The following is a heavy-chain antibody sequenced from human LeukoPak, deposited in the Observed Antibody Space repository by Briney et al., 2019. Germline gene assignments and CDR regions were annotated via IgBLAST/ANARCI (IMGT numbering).Heavy chain of an antibody. CDR3: AGDVAGVGGSYDGDWFDP. Sequence: SGTLSLTCAVSGGSISSSNWWSWVRQPPGKGLEWIGEIYHSGSTNYNPSLKSRVTISVDKSKNQFSLKLSSVTAADTAVYYCAGDVAGVGGSYDGDWFDPWGQGTLVTVSS. J-gene: IGHJ5*02. CDR2: IYHSGST. V-gene: IGHV4-4*02. D-gene: IGHD1-26*01. CDR1: GGSISSSNW.